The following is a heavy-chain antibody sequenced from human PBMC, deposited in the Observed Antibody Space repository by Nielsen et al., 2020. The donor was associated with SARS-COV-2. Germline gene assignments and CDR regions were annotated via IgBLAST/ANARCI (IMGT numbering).Heavy chain of an antibody. D-gene: IGHD6-19*01. CDR2: IYYSGTV. Sequence: SETLSLTCTVSAGSISSDKYYWGWTRQPPGKGLEWIGYIYYSGTVYYTPSLKSRLTISLDTSNQFSLRLTSVTAADTAVYYCARLQAVAGISDHWGQGNMVTVSS. J-gene: IGHJ4*02. V-gene: IGHV4-30-4*01. CDR3: ARLQAVAGISDH. CDR1: AGSISSDKYY.